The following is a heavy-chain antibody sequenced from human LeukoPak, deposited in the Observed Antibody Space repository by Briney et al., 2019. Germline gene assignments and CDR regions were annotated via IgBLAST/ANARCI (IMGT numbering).Heavy chain of an antibody. CDR3: ARRAAVAATGKGRWFDP. J-gene: IGHJ5*02. V-gene: IGHV4-39*01. CDR1: GGSISSINYY. CDR2: IYYSGNS. D-gene: IGHD6-13*01. Sequence: SETLSLNCIVSGGSISSINYYWDWIRQPPGKGLECIGCIYYSGNSFHNPSLKSRVTLSVDTSKSLFSLKLTSVTAADTAIYYCARRAAVAATGKGRWFDPWGQGTLVTVSS.